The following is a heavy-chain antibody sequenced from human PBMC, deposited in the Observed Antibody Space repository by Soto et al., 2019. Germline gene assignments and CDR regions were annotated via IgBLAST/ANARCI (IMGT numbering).Heavy chain of an antibody. D-gene: IGHD2-2*02. Sequence: GGSLRLSCTASGFTFGDYAMSWFRQAPGKGLEWVGFIRSKAYGGTTEYAASVKGRFTISRDDSKSIAYLQMNSLKTEDTAVYYCTRDEPSAPAAITPDVPDPYYYYYMDVWGKGTTVTVSS. J-gene: IGHJ6*03. CDR1: GFTFGDYA. V-gene: IGHV3-49*03. CDR3: TRDEPSAPAAITPDVPDPYYYYYMDV. CDR2: IRSKAYGGTT.